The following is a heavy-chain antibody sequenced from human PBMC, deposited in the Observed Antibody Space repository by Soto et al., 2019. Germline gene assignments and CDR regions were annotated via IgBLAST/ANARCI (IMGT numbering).Heavy chain of an antibody. CDR3: ARDPGYSYGNT. Sequence: GESLKISCKGLGNSFNNWIGWVRQMPGKGLEWVGIIYPGDSDTRYSPSFQGQVTITRDTSASTAYMELSSLRSEDTAVYYCARDPGYSYGNTWGQGTLVTVSS. CDR2: IYPGDSDT. D-gene: IGHD5-18*01. V-gene: IGHV5-51*01. CDR1: GNSFNNW. J-gene: IGHJ5*02.